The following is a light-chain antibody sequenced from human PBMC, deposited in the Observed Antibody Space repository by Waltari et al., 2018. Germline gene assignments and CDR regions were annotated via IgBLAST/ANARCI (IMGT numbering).Light chain of an antibody. CDR2: KSS. CDR3: QHYDNYPVA. V-gene: IGKV1-5*03. CDR1: QSISIW. J-gene: IGKJ2*01. Sequence: DIQMTQSPSTLSASVGDRVSITCRGSQSISIWLAWYQQRSEKSPKLLISKSSSLESGVPSRFSGSGSGTEFTLTITNLHPDDFATYYCQHYDNYPVAFGQGTKLEIK.